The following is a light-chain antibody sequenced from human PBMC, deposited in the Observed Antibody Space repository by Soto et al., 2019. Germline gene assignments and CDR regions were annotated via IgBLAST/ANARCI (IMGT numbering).Light chain of an antibody. V-gene: IGLV2-14*01. CDR1: GSDVGNYNY. CDR3: SSYRAYTTLGV. CDR2: GVS. J-gene: IGLJ3*02. Sequence: QSALTQPASVSGSPGQSITISCTGTGSDVGNYNYVSWYQHHPGKAPKLIIYGVSNRPSGVSNRFSGSKSGNAASLTISGLQAEDEADYYCSSYRAYTTLGVFGGGTKLTVL.